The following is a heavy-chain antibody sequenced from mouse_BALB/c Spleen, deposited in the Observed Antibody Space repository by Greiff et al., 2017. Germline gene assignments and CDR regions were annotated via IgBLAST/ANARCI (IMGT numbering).Heavy chain of an antibody. CDR2: INPSNGRT. V-gene: IGHV1S81*02. CDR1: GYTFTSYW. CDR3: ARTITTGYMDY. D-gene: IGHD1-1*01. Sequence: QVQLQQPGAELVKPGASVKLSCKASGYTFTSYWMHWVKQRPGQGLEWIGEINPSNGRTNYNEKFKSKATLTVDKSSSTAYMQLSSLTSEDSAVYYCARTITTGYMDYWGQGTSVTVSS. J-gene: IGHJ4*01.